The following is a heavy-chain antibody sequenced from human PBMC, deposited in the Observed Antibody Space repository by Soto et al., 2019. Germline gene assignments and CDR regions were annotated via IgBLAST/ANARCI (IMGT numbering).Heavy chain of an antibody. D-gene: IGHD2-15*01. J-gene: IGHJ5*02. Sequence: SETLSLTCAVYGGSFSGYYWSWIRQPLGKGLEWIGEINHSGSTNYNPSLKSRVTISVDTSKNQFSLKLSSVTAADTAVYYCSCRIVVVVAAKYNWFDPWGQGTLVTVSS. CDR2: INHSGST. CDR3: SCRIVVVVAAKYNWFDP. CDR1: GGSFSGYY. V-gene: IGHV4-34*01.